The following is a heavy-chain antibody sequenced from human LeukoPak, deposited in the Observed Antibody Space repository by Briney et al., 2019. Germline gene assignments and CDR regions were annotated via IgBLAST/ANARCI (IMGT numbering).Heavy chain of an antibody. CDR1: GYTFTSYG. CDR2: ISAYNGNT. J-gene: IGHJ6*03. V-gene: IGHV1-18*01. D-gene: IGHD3-3*01. CDR3: AREEYNIRGPPEGVLNSTYYDFWSAYPAAYYYYYMDV. Sequence: ASVKVSCKASGYTFTSYGISWVRQSPGQGLEWMGWISAYNGNTNYAQKLQGRVTMTTDTSTSTAYMELRSLRSDDTAVYYCAREEYNIRGPPEGVLNSTYYDFWSAYPAAYYYYYMDVWGKGTTVTVSS.